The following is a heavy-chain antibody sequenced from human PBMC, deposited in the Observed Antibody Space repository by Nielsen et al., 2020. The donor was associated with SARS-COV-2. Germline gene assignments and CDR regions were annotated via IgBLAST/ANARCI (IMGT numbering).Heavy chain of an antibody. CDR2: VDIDGNT. V-gene: IGHV3-53*04. CDR1: GFSVSRKD. D-gene: IGHD3-9*01. CDR3: ARGLRDILTESHYFDN. J-gene: IGHJ4*02. Sequence: GESLKISCAASGFSVSRKDMNWVRQAPGKGLEWLSVVDIDGNTNYAGSVKGRFTISRHSSENTLFHEMSSLRLEDKAVYYCARGLRDILTESHYFDNWGQGTLVTVSS.